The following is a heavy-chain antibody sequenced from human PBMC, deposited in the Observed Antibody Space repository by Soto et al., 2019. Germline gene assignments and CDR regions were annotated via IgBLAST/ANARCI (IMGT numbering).Heavy chain of an antibody. J-gene: IGHJ4*02. CDR1: GFTFTSSA. CDR3: AAASRSAWIFDS. D-gene: IGHD2-2*01. CDR2: IVVGSGNT. V-gene: IGHV1-58*01. Sequence: SVKVSCKASGFTFTSSAVQWVRQARGQRLEWIGWIVVGSGNTNYAQKFQERVTITRDMSTSTAYMELSSLRSEDTAVYYCAAASRSAWIFDSLCQGTLLTISS.